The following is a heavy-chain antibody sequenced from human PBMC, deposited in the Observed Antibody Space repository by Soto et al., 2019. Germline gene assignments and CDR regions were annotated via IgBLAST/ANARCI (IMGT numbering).Heavy chain of an antibody. CDR2: ISGSGGST. CDR1: GFTFSSYA. J-gene: IGHJ4*02. V-gene: IGHV3-23*01. Sequence: EVQLLESGGGLVQPGGSLRLSCASSGFTFSSYAMSWVRQAPGKGLEWVSAISGSGGSTYYADSVKGRFTISRDNSKNTRYLQMNSLRAEDTAVYYCEKDIGSAAGWDWGQGHLVTLSS. D-gene: IGHD6-13*01. CDR3: EKDIGSAAGWD.